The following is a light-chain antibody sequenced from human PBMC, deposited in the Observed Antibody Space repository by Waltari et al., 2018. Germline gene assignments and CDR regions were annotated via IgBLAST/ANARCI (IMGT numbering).Light chain of an antibody. CDR3: SSYAGNCNLVV. Sequence: QCALTQPASVSGSPGQSITISCTGTSSDVGSYNLVSWYQQHPGKAPKLMIYEASNRPSGVSNRFSGSKSGNTASLTISGLQAEDEADYYCSSYAGNCNLVVFGGGTKLTVL. CDR2: EAS. J-gene: IGLJ2*01. CDR1: SSDVGSYNL. V-gene: IGLV2-23*01.